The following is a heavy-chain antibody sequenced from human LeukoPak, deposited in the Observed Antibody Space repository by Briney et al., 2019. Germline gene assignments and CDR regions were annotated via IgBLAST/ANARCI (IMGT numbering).Heavy chain of an antibody. J-gene: IGHJ3*02. CDR2: IYYSGST. CDR1: GGSISSSSYY. D-gene: IGHD2-21*01. V-gene: IGHV4-39*01. Sequence: PETLCLTCTVSGGSISSSSYYWGWIRQPPGEGLGWIGSIYYSGSTYYNPSLKSGVTISVDTSKNQFSLKLSSVASAATAVFFGARQATRGVVVIASGAFDIWGQGTMVTVSS. CDR3: ARQATRGVVVIASGAFDI.